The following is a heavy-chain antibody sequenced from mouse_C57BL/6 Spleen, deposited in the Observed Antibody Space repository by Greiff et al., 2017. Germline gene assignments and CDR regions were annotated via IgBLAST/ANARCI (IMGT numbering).Heavy chain of an antibody. D-gene: IGHD1-1*01. CDR3: ARKGYYGSEWFAY. V-gene: IGHV1-82*01. Sequence: QVQLQQSGPELVKPGASVKISCKASGYAFSSSWMNWVKQRPGKGLEWIGRIYPGDGDTNYNVKFKGKATLTADKSSSTAYMQLSSLTSEDSAVYFCARKGYYGSEWFAYWGQGTLVTVSA. J-gene: IGHJ3*01. CDR1: GYAFSSSW. CDR2: IYPGDGDT.